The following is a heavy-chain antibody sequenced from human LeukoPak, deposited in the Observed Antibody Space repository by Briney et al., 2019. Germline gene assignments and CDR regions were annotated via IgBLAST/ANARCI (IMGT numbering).Heavy chain of an antibody. V-gene: IGHV3-48*01. CDR3: AREGGLGNYGDYVLDY. Sequence: GGSLRLSCAASGFTFSSYSMNWVRQAPGKGLEWVSYISSSSSTIYYADSVKGRFTISRDNAKNSLYLQMNSLRAEDTAVYYCAREGGLGNYGDYVLDYWGQGTLVTVS. CDR1: GFTFSSYS. CDR2: ISSSSSTI. J-gene: IGHJ4*02. D-gene: IGHD4-17*01.